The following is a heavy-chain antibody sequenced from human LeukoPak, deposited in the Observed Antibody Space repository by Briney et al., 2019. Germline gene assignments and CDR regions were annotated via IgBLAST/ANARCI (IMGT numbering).Heavy chain of an antibody. CDR1: GFTFSSYA. CDR3: AKGGARICSSTSCYYY. J-gene: IGHJ4*02. Sequence: GGSLRLXCAASGFTFSSYAMSWVRQAPGKGLEWVSAISGSGGSTYYADSVKGRFTISRDNSKNTLYLQMNSLRAEDTAVYYCAKGGARICSSTSCYYYWGQGTLVTVSS. D-gene: IGHD2-2*01. CDR2: ISGSGGST. V-gene: IGHV3-23*01.